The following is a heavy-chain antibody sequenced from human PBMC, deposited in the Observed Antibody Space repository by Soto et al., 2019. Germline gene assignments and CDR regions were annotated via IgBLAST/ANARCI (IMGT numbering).Heavy chain of an antibody. D-gene: IGHD6-19*01. CDR2: SSNYNGDT. V-gene: IGHV1-18*04. Sequence: QVQLVQSGAEVKKPGASVQVSCKASGYTFTRYSINWVRQAPGQGLEWVGWSSNYNGDTKYAQKFQGRVTLTTDTSTTTTYMDLRSLTSDDTAVYFCARGDSTGSPTGWFDPWGQGTLVTVSS. J-gene: IGHJ5*02. CDR1: GYTFTRYS. CDR3: ARGDSTGSPTGWFDP.